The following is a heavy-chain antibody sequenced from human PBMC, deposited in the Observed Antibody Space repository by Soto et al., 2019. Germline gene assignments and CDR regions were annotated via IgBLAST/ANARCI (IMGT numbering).Heavy chain of an antibody. J-gene: IGHJ4*02. V-gene: IGHV4-59*08. D-gene: IGHD5-18*01. CDR3: ARRYGSFFDY. CDR1: GGSISSYY. Sequence: SETLSLTCTVSGGSISSYYWSWIRQPPGKGLEWIGYIYYSGSTNYNPSLRSRVTISVDTSKNQFSLKLSSVTAADTAVYYCARRYGSFFDYWGQGTLVTVSS. CDR2: IYYSGST.